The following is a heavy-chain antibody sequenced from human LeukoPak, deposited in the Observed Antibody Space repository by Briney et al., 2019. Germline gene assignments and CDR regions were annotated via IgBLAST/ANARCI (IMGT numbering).Heavy chain of an antibody. CDR3: ARGRLGELSWDVLSCDY. D-gene: IGHD3-16*02. CDR1: GDSVSSNSAA. J-gene: IGHJ4*02. V-gene: IGHV6-1*01. CDR2: TYYRSTSNN. Sequence: QTLSLTCAISGDSVSSNSAASNWIRQSPSRGLEWLGRTYYRSTSNNDYAVSVKSRLSTNPDTSTTQFSLQLTSVTPEDTAVYYCARGRLGELSWDVLSCDYWGQGPLV.